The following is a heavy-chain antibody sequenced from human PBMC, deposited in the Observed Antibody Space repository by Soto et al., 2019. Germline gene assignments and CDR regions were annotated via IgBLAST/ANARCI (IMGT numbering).Heavy chain of an antibody. V-gene: IGHV4-30-4*01. Sequence: QVQLQESGPGLVKPSQTLSLTCTVSGGSISSGDYYWSWIRQPPGKGLEWIGYIYYSGSTYYNPSLRSRLTISVDTSTNQSSMKLSSVTAADTAVYCCARLGPTRVPTSYFTGNYNGMDVWGQGTTVAVSS. CDR3: ARLGPTRVPTSYFTGNYNGMDV. CDR1: GGSISSGDYY. D-gene: IGHD4-17*01. CDR2: IYYSGST. J-gene: IGHJ6*02.